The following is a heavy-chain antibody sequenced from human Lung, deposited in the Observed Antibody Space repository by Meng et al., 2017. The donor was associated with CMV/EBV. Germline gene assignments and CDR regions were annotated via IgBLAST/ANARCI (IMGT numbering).Heavy chain of an antibody. D-gene: IGHD3-10*01. CDR1: GDSITNHNW. CDR2: IPHRGSS. CDR3: LRRSGGSV. Sequence: QWQLRESGPALVKPSQTLSLTCAVSGDSITNHNWWAWVRQPPGKGLEWIGEIPHRGSSAYNPSLKSRVSMSIDKSKNQFSLKLTSVTAADTAVYHCLRRSGGSVWGQGTLVTVSS. V-gene: IGHV4-4*02. J-gene: IGHJ1*01.